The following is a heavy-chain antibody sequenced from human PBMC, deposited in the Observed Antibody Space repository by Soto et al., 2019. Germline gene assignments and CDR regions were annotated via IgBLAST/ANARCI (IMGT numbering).Heavy chain of an antibody. Sequence: QVQLQESGPGLVKPSQTLSLTCTVSGGSISSGGYYWSWIRQHPGKGLEWIGYIYYSGSTYYNPSLKSRXXIXVXXSKNQFSLKLSSVTAADTAVYYCARVEYGDYVVDYWGQGTLVTVSS. J-gene: IGHJ4*02. CDR1: GGSISSGGYY. CDR2: IYYSGST. V-gene: IGHV4-31*03. CDR3: ARVEYGDYVVDY. D-gene: IGHD4-17*01.